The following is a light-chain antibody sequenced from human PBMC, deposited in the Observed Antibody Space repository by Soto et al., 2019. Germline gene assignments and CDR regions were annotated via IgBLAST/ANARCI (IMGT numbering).Light chain of an antibody. Sequence: QSVLTQPPSASGTPGQRVTISCSGPSSNIGSNTVNWYQQLPGTAPKLLIYSNNQRPSGVPDRFSGSKSGTSASLAISGLQSEDEADYYCAAWDDSLNGPVFGGGTKVTVL. J-gene: IGLJ3*02. CDR1: SSNIGSNT. CDR3: AAWDDSLNGPV. CDR2: SNN. V-gene: IGLV1-44*01.